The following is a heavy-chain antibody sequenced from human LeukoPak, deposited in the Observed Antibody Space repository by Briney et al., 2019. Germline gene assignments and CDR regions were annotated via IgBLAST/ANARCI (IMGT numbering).Heavy chain of an antibody. V-gene: IGHV3-15*01. CDR2: IKSKTDGGTT. J-gene: IGHJ4*02. D-gene: IGHD2-21*02. Sequence: GGSLRLSCAASGFTFSNAWMSWVRQAPGKGLEWVGRIKSKTDGGTTDYAAPVKGRFSISRDDSKNTLYLQMNSLNTEDTAVYYCTTEGVVVTAIHGSYFDYWGQGTLVTVSS. CDR1: GFTFSNAW. CDR3: TTEGVVVTAIHGSYFDY.